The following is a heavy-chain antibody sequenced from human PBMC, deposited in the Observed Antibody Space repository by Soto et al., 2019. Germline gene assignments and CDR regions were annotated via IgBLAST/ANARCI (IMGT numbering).Heavy chain of an antibody. CDR2: IYPGDSDT. V-gene: IGHV5-51*01. D-gene: IGHD2-21*02. J-gene: IGHJ6*02. CDR1: GYSFTSYW. Sequence: GESLKISCKGSGYSFTSYWIGWVRQMPGKGLEWMGIIYPGDSDTRYSPSFQGQVTISADKSISTAYLQMNSLRAEDTAVYYCAKDADCGGDCYYYYYGMDVWGQGTTVTVSS. CDR3: AKDADCGGDCYYYYYGMDV.